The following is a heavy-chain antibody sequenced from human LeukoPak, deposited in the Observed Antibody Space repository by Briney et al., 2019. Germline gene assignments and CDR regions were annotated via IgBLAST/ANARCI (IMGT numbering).Heavy chain of an antibody. Sequence: PSETLSLTCTVSGGSISSYYWSWIRQPPGKGLEWIGYIYYSGSTNYNPSLKSRVTISVDTSKNQFSLKLSSVTAADTAVYYCARVRPLRVLTRDVWGQETTVNVS. CDR1: GGSISSYY. J-gene: IGHJ6*02. CDR3: ARVRPLRVLTRDV. D-gene: IGHD3-3*01. V-gene: IGHV4-59*01. CDR2: IYYSGST.